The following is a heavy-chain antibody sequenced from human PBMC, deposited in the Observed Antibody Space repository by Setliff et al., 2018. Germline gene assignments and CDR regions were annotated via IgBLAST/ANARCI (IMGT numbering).Heavy chain of an antibody. CDR3: ARGIVAPSRWDYFDP. D-gene: IGHD1-26*01. Sequence: GGSLRLSCAASGLPVSGNYMSWVRQAPGKGPEWVSIIYSDGRTFYADSVKGRFLISRDNSKNTLYLQMSSLRAEDTAVYYCARGIVAPSRWDYFDPWGQGTLVTVSS. CDR1: GLPVSGNY. J-gene: IGHJ4*02. V-gene: IGHV3-66*01. CDR2: IYSDGRT.